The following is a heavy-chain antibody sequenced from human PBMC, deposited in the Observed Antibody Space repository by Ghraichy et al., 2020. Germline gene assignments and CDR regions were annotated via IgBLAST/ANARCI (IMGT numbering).Heavy chain of an antibody. Sequence: SETLSLTCSVSGVSISSSGDYWVWIRQPPGKGLEWIATVHYSGSTYYNPSLSSRATISVDTAKNQFSLRLSSVIVADTALYYCARQGRIDCDGGTCYSAWFDPWGQGTLVTVSS. J-gene: IGHJ5*02. D-gene: IGHD2-15*01. V-gene: IGHV4-39*01. CDR2: VHYSGST. CDR3: ARQGRIDCDGGTCYSAWFDP. CDR1: GVSISSSGDY.